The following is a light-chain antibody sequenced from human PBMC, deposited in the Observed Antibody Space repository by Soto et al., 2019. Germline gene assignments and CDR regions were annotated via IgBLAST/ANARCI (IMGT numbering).Light chain of an antibody. J-gene: IGKJ4*01. V-gene: IGKV1-39*01. CDR3: QQYYSFPLT. Sequence: DIQMTQSPSSLSASVGDRVTITCRASQGISTYLNWYQQKPGKAPKVLIYAASTLQSGVPSRFSGSGSGTDFTLTISCLQSEDFATYYCQQYYSFPLTFGGGT. CDR1: QGISTY. CDR2: AAS.